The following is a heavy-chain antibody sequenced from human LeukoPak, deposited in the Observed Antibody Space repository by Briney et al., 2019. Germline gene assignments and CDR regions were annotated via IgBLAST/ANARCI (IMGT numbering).Heavy chain of an antibody. J-gene: IGHJ4*02. Sequence: GGSLRLSCAASGFTFSSYAMHWVRQAPGKGLEWVAVISYDGSNKYYADSVKGRFTTSRDNSKNTLYLQMNSLRAEDTAVYYCARDLVATTSLDYWGQGTLVTVSS. CDR3: ARDLVATTSLDY. CDR1: GFTFSSYA. D-gene: IGHD5-12*01. CDR2: ISYDGSNK. V-gene: IGHV3-30-3*01.